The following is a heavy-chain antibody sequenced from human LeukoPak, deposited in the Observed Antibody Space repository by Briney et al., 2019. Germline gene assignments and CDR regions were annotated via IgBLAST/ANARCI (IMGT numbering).Heavy chain of an antibody. CDR2: ISGSGGST. Sequence: GGSLRLSCAASGFTFSSHAMSWVRQAPGKGPEWVSGISGSGGSTYYGDSVKGRFTISRDNSKNTLYLQMNSLRAEDTAVYYCAKNLREQQLDSYFDYWGQGTLVTVSS. CDR1: GFTFSSHA. D-gene: IGHD6-13*01. CDR3: AKNLREQQLDSYFDY. V-gene: IGHV3-23*01. J-gene: IGHJ4*02.